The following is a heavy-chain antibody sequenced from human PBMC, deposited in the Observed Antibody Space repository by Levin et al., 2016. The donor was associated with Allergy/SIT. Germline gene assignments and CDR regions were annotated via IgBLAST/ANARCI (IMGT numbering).Heavy chain of an antibody. D-gene: IGHD3-3*01. CDR3: ARALISFWSGYYTAEHQGWFDP. CDR2: IYYSGST. V-gene: IGHV4-59*01. Sequence: WIRQPPGKGLEWIGYIYYSGSTNYNPSLKSRVTISVDTSKNQFSLKLSSVTAADTAVYYCARALISFWSGYYTAEHQGWFDPWGQGTLVTVSS. J-gene: IGHJ5*02.